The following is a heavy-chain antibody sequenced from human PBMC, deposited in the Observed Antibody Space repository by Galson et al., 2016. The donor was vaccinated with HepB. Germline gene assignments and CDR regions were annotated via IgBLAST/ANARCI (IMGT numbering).Heavy chain of an antibody. V-gene: IGHV3-23*01. D-gene: IGHD3-10*01. Sequence: SLRLSCAASGFTFRNYAMSWVRQAPGKGLEWVSGVTGSGGSTYYADSVRGRFTISRDNARNSLYLQMNILRDEDTAVYYCARVVYGSGSYYRFYDYWGQGTLVTVSS. J-gene: IGHJ4*02. CDR1: GFTFRNYA. CDR3: ARVVYGSGSYYRFYDY. CDR2: VTGSGGST.